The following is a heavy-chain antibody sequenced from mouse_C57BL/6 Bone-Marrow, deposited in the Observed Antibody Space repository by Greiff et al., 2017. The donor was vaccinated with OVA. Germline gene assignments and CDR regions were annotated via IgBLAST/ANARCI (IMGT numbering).Heavy chain of an antibody. Sequence: VKLMESGPGLVQPSQSLSITCTVSGFSLTSYGVHWVRQSPGKGLEWLGVIWSGGSTDYNAAFISRLSISKDNSKSQVFFKMNSLQADDTAIYYCARNFYGYDGYFDVWGTGTTVTVSS. CDR3: ARNFYGYDGYFDV. CDR2: IWSGGST. J-gene: IGHJ1*03. D-gene: IGHD2-2*01. CDR1: GFSLTSYG. V-gene: IGHV2-2*01.